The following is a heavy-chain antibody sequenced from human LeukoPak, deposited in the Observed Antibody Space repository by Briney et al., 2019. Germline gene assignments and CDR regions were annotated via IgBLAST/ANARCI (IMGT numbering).Heavy chain of an antibody. CDR1: GYTFTGYY. Sequence: ASEKVSCKASGYTFTGYYMHWVRQPPGQGLEWMGWIKPTSGGTTNAQAFQGRVTMTRDTSISTAYMELSRLRSDDTAVYYCARDGYSSGWPGGDWGQGSLVTVSS. J-gene: IGHJ4*02. CDR2: IKPTSGGT. D-gene: IGHD6-19*01. V-gene: IGHV1-2*02. CDR3: ARDGYSSGWPGGD.